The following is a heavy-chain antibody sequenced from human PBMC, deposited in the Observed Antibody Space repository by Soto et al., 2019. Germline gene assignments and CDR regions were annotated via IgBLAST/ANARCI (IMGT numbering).Heavy chain of an antibody. J-gene: IGHJ3*02. CDR1: GFNFNISE. Sequence: GGSLRLSCAASGFNFNISEMNWVRQAPGKGLEWISYISKSSVTAHYADSVKGRFTISRDNAKNSLYLQMHSLRVDDTALYYCAPRKVGSFNKAAFESWGQGTMVTVSS. CDR2: ISKSSVTA. D-gene: IGHD6-13*01. CDR3: APRKVGSFNKAAFES. V-gene: IGHV3-48*03.